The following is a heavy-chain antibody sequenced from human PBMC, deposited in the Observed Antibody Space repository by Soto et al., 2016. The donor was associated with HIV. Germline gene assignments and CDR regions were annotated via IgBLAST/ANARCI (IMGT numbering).Heavy chain of an antibody. Sequence: EVQLLESGEAWYSLGSLRLSCAASGFTFSSSAMSWVRQAPGKGLEWVSAISGSGGSTYYADSLKGRFAISRDNSKNTLYLQMNSLRAEDTAVYYCAKSGNSSGYYYRNWFDPWGQGTLVTVSS. J-gene: IGHJ5*02. V-gene: IGHV3-23*01. D-gene: IGHD3-22*01. CDR2: ISGSGGST. CDR1: GFTFSSSA. CDR3: AKSGNSSGYYYRNWFDP.